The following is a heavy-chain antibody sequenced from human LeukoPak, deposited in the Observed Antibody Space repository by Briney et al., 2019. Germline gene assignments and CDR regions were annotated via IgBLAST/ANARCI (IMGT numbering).Heavy chain of an antibody. V-gene: IGHV4-39*07. Sequence: SETLSLTCTVSGGSISSSSYYWGWIRQPPGKGLEWIGSIYYSGSTYYNPSLKSRVTISVDTSKNQFSLKLSSVTAADTAVYYCARDRTPFHNYYDSSGYPPLDYWGQGTLVTVSS. J-gene: IGHJ4*02. D-gene: IGHD3-22*01. CDR1: GGSISSSSYY. CDR3: ARDRTPFHNYYDSSGYPPLDY. CDR2: IYYSGST.